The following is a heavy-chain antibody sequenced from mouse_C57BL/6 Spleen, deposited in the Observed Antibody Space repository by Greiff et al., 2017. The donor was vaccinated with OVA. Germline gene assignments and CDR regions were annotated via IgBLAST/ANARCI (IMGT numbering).Heavy chain of an antibody. D-gene: IGHD2-4*01. V-gene: IGHV5-9*01. J-gene: IGHJ4*01. CDR1: GFTFSSYT. Sequence: EVQRVESGGGLVKPGGSLKLSCAASGFTFSSYTMSWVRQTPEKRLEWVATISGGGGNTYYPDSVKGRFTISRDNAKNTLYLQMSSLRSEDTALYYCAREIYYDYAMDYWGQGTSVTVSS. CDR2: ISGGGGNT. CDR3: AREIYYDYAMDY.